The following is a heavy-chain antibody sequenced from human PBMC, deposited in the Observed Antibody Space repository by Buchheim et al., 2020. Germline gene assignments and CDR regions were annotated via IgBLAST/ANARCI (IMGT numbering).Heavy chain of an antibody. CDR2: IYYSGST. J-gene: IGHJ4*02. CDR3: ARGGYSFSDY. CDR1: GGSIGSYY. V-gene: IGHV4-59*01. D-gene: IGHD5-18*01. Sequence: QVQLQESGPGLVKPSETLSLTCTVSGGSIGSYYWSWIRQPPGKGLEWIGYIYYSGSTNYNPSLKSRVTISVDTSKNQFSLKLSSVTAADTAVYYCARGGYSFSDYWGQGTL.